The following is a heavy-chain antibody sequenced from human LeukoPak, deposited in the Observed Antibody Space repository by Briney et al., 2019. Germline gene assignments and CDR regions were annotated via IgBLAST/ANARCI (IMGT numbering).Heavy chain of an antibody. J-gene: IGHJ5*02. CDR1: GGSISSSSYY. V-gene: IGHV4-39*07. D-gene: IGHD1-20*01. CDR2: IYYSGST. CDR3: ARRVPYNWNRPPRVKNWFDP. Sequence: SETLSLTCTVSGGSISSSSYYWGWIRQPPGKGLEWIGSIYYSGSTYYNPSLKSRVTISVDTSKNQFSLKLSSVTAADTAVYYCARRVPYNWNRPPRVKNWFDPWGQGTLVTVSS.